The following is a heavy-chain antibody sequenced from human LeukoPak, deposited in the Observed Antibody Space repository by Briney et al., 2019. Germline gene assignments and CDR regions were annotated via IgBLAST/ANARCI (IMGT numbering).Heavy chain of an antibody. Sequence: GGSLRLSCAVSGFTFDDYAMHWLRQAPGKGLEWVSGISWNSNLIGYADSVKGRFTISRDNAKNSLYLQMNSLRPEDMALYYCAKDRNYELLYAFDIWGQGTMVTVSS. CDR1: GFTFDDYA. CDR3: AKDRNYELLYAFDI. CDR2: ISWNSNLI. D-gene: IGHD2-2*02. J-gene: IGHJ3*02. V-gene: IGHV3-9*03.